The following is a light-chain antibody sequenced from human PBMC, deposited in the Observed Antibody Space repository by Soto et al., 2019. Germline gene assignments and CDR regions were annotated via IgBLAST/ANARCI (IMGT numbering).Light chain of an antibody. CDR3: QQYYTNPFT. V-gene: IGKV3-11*01. CDR2: DAS. CDR1: QSVSSY. Sequence: EIVLTQSPATLSLSPGERATLSCRASQSVSSYLAWYQQKPGQAPRLLIYDASNRATGIPARFSGSGSGTDFTLTISSLQAEDMAVYYCQQYYTNPFTFGGGTKVEIK. J-gene: IGKJ4*01.